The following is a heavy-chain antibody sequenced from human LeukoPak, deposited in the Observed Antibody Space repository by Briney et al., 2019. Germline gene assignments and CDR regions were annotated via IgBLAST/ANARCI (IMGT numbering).Heavy chain of an antibody. Sequence: GGSLRLSCAASGFTFSTYWMSWVRQAPGKGLEWVSVIYSGDSTYYADSVKGRFTISRDNSKDTLYLQMNSLRAEDTAVYYCARNFAGGFFNAFDVWGQGTMVTVSS. D-gene: IGHD2-8*02. CDR3: ARNFAGGFFNAFDV. J-gene: IGHJ3*01. V-gene: IGHV3-66*01. CDR2: IYSGDST. CDR1: GFTFSTYW.